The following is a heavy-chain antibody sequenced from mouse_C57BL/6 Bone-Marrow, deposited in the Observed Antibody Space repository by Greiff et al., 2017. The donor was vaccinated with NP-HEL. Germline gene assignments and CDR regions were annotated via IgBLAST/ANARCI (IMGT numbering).Heavy chain of an antibody. CDR1: GYSITSGYY. V-gene: IGHV3-6*01. D-gene: IGHD2-10*02. CDR2: ISDDGSN. J-gene: IGHJ2*01. Sequence: EVQLQQSGPGLVKPSQSLSLTCSVTGYSITSGYYWNWIRRFPGNKLEWVGSISDDGSNNYSPSLKNRISITRDTSKNQFFLKLNSVTAEDTATYYCARAYGNYLDYGGQGTTLTVSS. CDR3: ARAYGNYLDY.